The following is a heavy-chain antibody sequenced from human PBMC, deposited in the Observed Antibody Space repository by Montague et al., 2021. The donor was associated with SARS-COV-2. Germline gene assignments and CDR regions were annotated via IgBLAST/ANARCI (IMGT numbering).Heavy chain of an antibody. CDR3: ARTVDSRSAGIFQH. D-gene: IGHD5-12*01. J-gene: IGHJ1*01. CDR2: LYYTGTA. Sequence: SETLSLTCTVFGGSFSRSDYHWGWIRQSPGKGLEWIVSLYYTGTAYYNPSLKSRVDISVDTTRNQSSLRLSSVTAADTAVYYCARTVDSRSAGIFQHWGQDTLVTVSS. V-gene: IGHV4-39*01. CDR1: GGSFSRSDYH.